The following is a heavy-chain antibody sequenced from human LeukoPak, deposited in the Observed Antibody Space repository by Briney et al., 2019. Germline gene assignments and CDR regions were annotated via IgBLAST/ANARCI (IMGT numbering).Heavy chain of an antibody. CDR3: AKDVGRIAAAGPTFDP. D-gene: IGHD6-13*01. V-gene: IGHV3-74*01. CDR1: GFTFSSYA. CDR2: INSDGSST. J-gene: IGHJ5*02. Sequence: QPGGSLRLSCAASGFTFSSYAMSWVRQAPGKGLVWVSRINSDGSSTSYADSVKGRFTISRDNAKNSLYLQMNSLRAEDTALYYCAKDVGRIAAAGPTFDPWGQGTLVTVSS.